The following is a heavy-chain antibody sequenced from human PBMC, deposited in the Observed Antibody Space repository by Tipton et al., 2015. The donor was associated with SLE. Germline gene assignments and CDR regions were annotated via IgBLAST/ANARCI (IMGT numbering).Heavy chain of an antibody. CDR3: GKGLNFDFWSGFGMDV. V-gene: IGHV3-33*08. D-gene: IGHD3-3*01. CDR2: IWYDGSNK. Sequence: SLRLSCAASGSTFSSYGMHWVRQAPGKGLEWVAVIWYDGSNKYYADSVKGRFTISRDNSKNTLYLQMSSLRAEDTAIYYCGKGLNFDFWSGFGMDVWGQGTTVTVS. J-gene: IGHJ6*02. CDR1: GSTFSSYG.